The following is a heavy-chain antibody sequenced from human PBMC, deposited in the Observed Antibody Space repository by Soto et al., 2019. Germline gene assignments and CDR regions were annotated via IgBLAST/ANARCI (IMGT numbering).Heavy chain of an antibody. D-gene: IGHD1-1*01. Sequence: QVQLVESGGGVVQPGRSLRLSCAASGFTFSSYYWSWIRQTPGKGLEWIGYIYYSGSSNYNPSLKSRLTISLDTSKNQFSLKLTSVTAADTAVYYCARGWNNGFDGMDVWGQGTTVTVSS. CDR2: IYYSGSS. CDR1: GFTFSSYY. J-gene: IGHJ6*02. V-gene: IGHV4-59*01. CDR3: ARGWNNGFDGMDV.